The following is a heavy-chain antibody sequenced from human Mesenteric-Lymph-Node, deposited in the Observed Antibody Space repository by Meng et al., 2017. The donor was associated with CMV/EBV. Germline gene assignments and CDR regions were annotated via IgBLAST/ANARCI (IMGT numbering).Heavy chain of an antibody. CDR1: GFTLSNYW. J-gene: IGHJ4*02. CDR3: ARSMVVTPYY. V-gene: IGHV3-20*04. D-gene: IGHD4-23*01. CDR2: INWNGGST. Sequence: GGSLRLSCAASGFTLSNYWMHWVRQAPGKGLEWVSGINWNGGSTGYADSVKGRFTISRDNAKNSLYLQMNSLRAEDTALYYCARSMVVTPYYWGQGTLVTVSS.